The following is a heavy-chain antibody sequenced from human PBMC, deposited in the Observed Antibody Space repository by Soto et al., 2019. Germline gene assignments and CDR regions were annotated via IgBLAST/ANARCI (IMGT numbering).Heavy chain of an antibody. Sequence: EVQLLESGGGLVQPGGSLRLSCAAYGFTFSSYAMSWVRQAPGKGLEWVSAISGSGGSTYYADSVKGRFTISRDNSKNTLYLQMNSLRSEDTAVYYCAKDPPGLAVAEGDWFDPWGQGTLVTVS. CDR2: ISGSGGST. CDR3: AKDPPGLAVAEGDWFDP. CDR1: GFTFSSYA. D-gene: IGHD6-19*01. V-gene: IGHV3-23*01. J-gene: IGHJ5*02.